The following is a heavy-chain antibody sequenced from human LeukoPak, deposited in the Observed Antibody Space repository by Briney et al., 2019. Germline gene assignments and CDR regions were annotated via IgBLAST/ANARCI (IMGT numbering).Heavy chain of an antibody. CDR3: ARPGEEVAIHYYYYMDV. J-gene: IGHJ6*03. CDR2: IYTSGST. Sequence: SETLSLTCTVSGGSISSYYWSWIRQPPGKGLEWIGYIYTSGSTNYNPSLKSRVTISVDTSKNQFSLKLSSVTAADTAVYYCARPGEEVAIHYYYYMDVWGKGTTVTVSS. D-gene: IGHD3-10*01. V-gene: IGHV4-4*09. CDR1: GGSISSYY.